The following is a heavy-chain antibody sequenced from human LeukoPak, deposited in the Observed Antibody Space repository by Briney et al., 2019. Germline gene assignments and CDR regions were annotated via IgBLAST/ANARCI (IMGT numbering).Heavy chain of an antibody. Sequence: SETLSLNCTVSCLSISSGYHRGLNRQPPGKGLEGVGSIYHSGSTYYNPSLKSRVTISVDTSKNQFSLKLSSVTAADTAVYYCVNDASYYDSSGLDYWGQGTLVTVSS. CDR2: IYHSGST. CDR1: CLSISSGYH. J-gene: IGHJ4*02. V-gene: IGHV4-38-2*02. D-gene: IGHD3-22*01. CDR3: VNDASYYDSSGLDY.